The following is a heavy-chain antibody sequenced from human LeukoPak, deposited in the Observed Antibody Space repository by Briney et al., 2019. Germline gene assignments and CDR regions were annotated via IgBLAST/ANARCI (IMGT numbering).Heavy chain of an antibody. J-gene: IGHJ4*02. V-gene: IGHV1-69*05. CDR2: IIPIFGTA. CDR1: GGTFSSYA. CDR3: ARGVAYCGGDCYLILGY. D-gene: IGHD2-21*02. Sequence: SVKVSCKASGGTFSSYAISWVRQAPGQGLEWMGRIIPIFGTANYAQKFQGRVTITTDEPTSTAYMELSSLRSEDTAVYYCARGVAYCGGDCYLILGYWGQGTLVTVSS.